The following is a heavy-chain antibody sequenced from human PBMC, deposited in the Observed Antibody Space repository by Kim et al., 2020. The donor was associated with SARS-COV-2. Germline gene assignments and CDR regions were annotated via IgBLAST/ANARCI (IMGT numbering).Heavy chain of an antibody. D-gene: IGHD3-9*01. CDR2: INHSGST. CDR3: ARAPVLRYFDWLYPRHPLDY. Sequence: SETLSLTCAVYGGSFSGYYWSWIRQPPGKGLEWIGEINHSGSTNYNPSLKSRVTISVDTSKNQFSLKLSSVTAADTAVYYCARAPVLRYFDWLYPRHPLDYWGQGTLVTVSS. V-gene: IGHV4-34*01. J-gene: IGHJ4*02. CDR1: GGSFSGYY.